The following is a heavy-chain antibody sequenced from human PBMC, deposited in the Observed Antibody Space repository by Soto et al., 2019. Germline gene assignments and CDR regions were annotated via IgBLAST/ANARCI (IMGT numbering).Heavy chain of an antibody. CDR1: GGSISSGGYS. D-gene: IGHD3-9*01. V-gene: IGHV4-30-2*02. CDR2: IYYSGST. Sequence: TSETLSLTCAVSGGSISSGGYSWSWIRQQKEKSLEWIGYIYYSGSTYYNPSLQSRVTISVDTSKNHFTLKLNSVTAADTAVYYCASTFYDILTGYPLYGMDVWGQGTTVTVSS. CDR3: ASTFYDILTGYPLYGMDV. J-gene: IGHJ6*02.